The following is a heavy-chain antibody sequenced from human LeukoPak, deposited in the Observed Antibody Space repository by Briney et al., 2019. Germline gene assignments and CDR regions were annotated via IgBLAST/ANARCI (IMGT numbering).Heavy chain of an antibody. Sequence: PPQTLSLTCTVSGGSISSGSYFWSWIRQSAGRGLEWIGRIDSSGNTNYNPSLKSRVTMSLDTSKNQFSLKLSSVTAADTAVYYCAREALPNGVWRVGWFDPWGQGTLVTVFS. CDR2: IDSSGNT. D-gene: IGHD2-8*01. CDR1: GGSISSGSYF. V-gene: IGHV4-61*02. J-gene: IGHJ5*02. CDR3: AREALPNGVWRVGWFDP.